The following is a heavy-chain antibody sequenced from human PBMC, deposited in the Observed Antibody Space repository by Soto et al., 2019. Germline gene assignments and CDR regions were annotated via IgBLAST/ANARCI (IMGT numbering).Heavy chain of an antibody. V-gene: IGHV3-66*01. D-gene: IGHD3-22*01. J-gene: IGHJ4*02. Sequence: GGSLRLSCASSGFTVSSSYMSWVRQAPGKGLEWVSVIYSGGSTYYADSVKGRFTISRDNSKNTLYLQMNSLRAEDTAVDYCARDRALYYYDSSGYYDYWGQGTLVTVSS. CDR2: IYSGGST. CDR3: ARDRALYYYDSSGYYDY. CDR1: GFTVSSSY.